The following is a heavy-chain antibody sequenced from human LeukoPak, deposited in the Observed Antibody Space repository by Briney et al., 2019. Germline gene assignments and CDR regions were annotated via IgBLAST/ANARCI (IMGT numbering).Heavy chain of an antibody. V-gene: IGHV4-39*01. CDR3: ARRSSSWYSKIDS. CDR2: IYYSGST. D-gene: IGHD6-13*01. Sequence: SETLSLTCTVSGGSISSSSYYWGWIRQPPGKGLEWIGNIYYSGSTHYNPSLKSRVTISEDTSKNQFSLKLSSVTAADTAVYYCARRSSSWYSKIDSWGQGTLVTVSS. CDR1: GGSISSSSYY. J-gene: IGHJ4*02.